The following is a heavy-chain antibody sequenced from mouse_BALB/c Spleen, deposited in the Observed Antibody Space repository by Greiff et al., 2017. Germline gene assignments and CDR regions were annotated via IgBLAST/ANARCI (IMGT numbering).Heavy chain of an antibody. CDR3: ARWGSTMITAWFAY. CDR1: GYSFTGYY. CDR2: ISCYNGAT. D-gene: IGHD2-4*01. Sequence: LVKTGASVKISCKASGYSFTGYYMHWVKQSHGKSLEWIGYISCYNGATSYNQKFKGKATLTVDKSSSTAYMQLSSLTSEDSAVYYCARWGSTMITAWFAYWGQGTLVTVSA. J-gene: IGHJ3*01. V-gene: IGHV1S34*01.